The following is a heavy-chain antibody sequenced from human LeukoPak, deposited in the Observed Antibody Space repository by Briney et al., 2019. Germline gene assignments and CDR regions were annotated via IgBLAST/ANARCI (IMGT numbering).Heavy chain of an antibody. CDR3: AKGSGSGWYGWFDP. CDR2: IDASGVNT. V-gene: IGHV3-23*01. CDR1: RFTFSGYA. D-gene: IGHD6-19*01. Sequence: GGSLRLSCAASRFTFSGYAMYWVRQAPGKGLEWVSRIDASGVNTYYADSVKGRFTISRDNSNNTLYLQMNSLRAEDTAVYSCAKGSGSGWYGWFDPWGQGTLVTVSS. J-gene: IGHJ5*02.